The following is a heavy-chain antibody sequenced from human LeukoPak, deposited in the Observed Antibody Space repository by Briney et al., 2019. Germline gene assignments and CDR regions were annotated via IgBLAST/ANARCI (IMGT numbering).Heavy chain of an antibody. D-gene: IGHD2-21*02. Sequence: GGSLRLSCTASGFVFSNSWMSWVRQAPGKGLEWVANMKQDGREKYYVDSVKGRFTVSRDNAKNSLYLQMNSLRVEDTALYYCARAQTYGDSRLLLDYWGQGTLVTVSS. CDR1: GFVFSNSW. CDR2: MKQDGREK. V-gene: IGHV3-7*03. CDR3: ARAQTYGDSRLLLDY. J-gene: IGHJ4*02.